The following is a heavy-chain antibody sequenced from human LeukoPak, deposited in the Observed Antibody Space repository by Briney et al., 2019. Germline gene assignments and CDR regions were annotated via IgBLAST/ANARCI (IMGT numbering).Heavy chain of an antibody. J-gene: IGHJ5*02. CDR3: ARMVVDITRYFDP. CDR2: IYHGGST. CDR1: GDSLSSSRYS. V-gene: IGHV4-30-2*01. D-gene: IGHD2-15*01. Sequence: SETLSPTCTVSGDSLSSSRYSWSWLRQPPGKGLEWIGYIYHGGSTHYNPSLESRVTLSMDRSKKQFYLKLTSATAADAAVYYCARMVVDITRYFDPWGQGTLVTVSS.